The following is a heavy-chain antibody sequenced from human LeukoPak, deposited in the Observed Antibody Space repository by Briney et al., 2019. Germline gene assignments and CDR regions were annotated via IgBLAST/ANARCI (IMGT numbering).Heavy chain of an antibody. Sequence: PGGSLRLSCAASGFTFSSYSMNWVRQAPGKGLEWVSYISSSSSTIYYADSVKGRFTISRDNAKNSLYLQMNSLRAEDTAVYYCARVGGTRPGDYWGQGTLVTVSS. D-gene: IGHD6-6*01. CDR1: GFTFSSYS. CDR2: ISSSSSTI. J-gene: IGHJ4*02. V-gene: IGHV3-48*01. CDR3: ARVGGTRPGDY.